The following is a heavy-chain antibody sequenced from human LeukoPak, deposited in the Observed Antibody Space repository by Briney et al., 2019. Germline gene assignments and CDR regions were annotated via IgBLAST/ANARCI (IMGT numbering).Heavy chain of an antibody. CDR2: ISWNSGSI. Sequence: GGSLRLSCAASGFTVSSNYMSWVRQAPGKGLEWVSGISWNSGSIGYADSVKGRFTISRDNAKNSLYLQMNSLRAEDTAVYYCARDRHYYDSSGYYFFDYWGQGTLVTVSS. CDR1: GFTVSSNY. V-gene: IGHV3-9*01. D-gene: IGHD3-22*01. J-gene: IGHJ4*02. CDR3: ARDRHYYDSSGYYFFDY.